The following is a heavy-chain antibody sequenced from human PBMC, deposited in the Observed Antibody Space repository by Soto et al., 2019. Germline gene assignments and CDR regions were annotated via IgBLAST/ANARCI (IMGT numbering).Heavy chain of an antibody. CDR3: TTAATTVTTIDY. V-gene: IGHV3-15*01. CDR1: CFSFTDSR. D-gene: IGHD4-17*01. CDR2: IKRETDGGTT. Sequence: PLRLPPAASCFSFTDSRMGYVRPAPGKGLEWVGRIKRETDGGTTDYAAPVKGRFTISRDDSRNTLYLQMNNLKTDDTALYYCTTAATTVTTIDYWGQGTLVTVSS. J-gene: IGHJ4*02.